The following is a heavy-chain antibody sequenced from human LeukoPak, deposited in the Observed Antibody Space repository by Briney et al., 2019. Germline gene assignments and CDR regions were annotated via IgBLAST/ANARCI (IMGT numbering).Heavy chain of an antibody. D-gene: IGHD1-26*01. J-gene: IGHJ6*03. CDR1: GDSVSSGSNY. CDR3: ARVPRGSTVGTLPYFYYYMDV. Sequence: SQTLSLTCTVSGDSVSSGSNYWSWIRQPAGKGLEWIGRIYNSWTTNYNPSLKSRVTISVDTSKNQFSLKLSSVTAADTAVYYCARVPRGSTVGTLPYFYYYMDVWGKGTTVIVSS. V-gene: IGHV4-61*02. CDR2: IYNSWTT.